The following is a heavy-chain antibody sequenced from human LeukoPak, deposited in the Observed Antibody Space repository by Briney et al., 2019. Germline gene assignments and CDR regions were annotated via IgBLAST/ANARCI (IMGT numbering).Heavy chain of an antibody. Sequence: PSETLSLTCTVSGGSISSYYWSWIRQPPGKGLEWIGYIYYSGSTNYNPSLKSRVTISVDTSKNQFSLKLSSVTAADTAVYYCARGGSGWYVAWGQGTLVTVSS. CDR1: GGSISSYY. D-gene: IGHD6-19*01. CDR3: ARGGSGWYVA. CDR2: IYYSGST. J-gene: IGHJ5*02. V-gene: IGHV4-59*01.